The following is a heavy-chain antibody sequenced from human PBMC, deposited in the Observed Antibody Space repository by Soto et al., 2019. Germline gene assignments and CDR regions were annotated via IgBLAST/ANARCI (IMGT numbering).Heavy chain of an antibody. CDR1: GGSFSGYY. J-gene: IGHJ5*02. V-gene: IGHV4-34*01. CDR3: ARGRFVVVAATMSWFDP. D-gene: IGHD2-15*01. Sequence: PSETLSLTCAVYGGSFSGYYWSWIRQPPGKGLEWIGEINHSGSTNYNPSLKSRVTISVDTSKNQFSLKLSSVTPADTAVYYCARGRFVVVAATMSWFDPWGQGTLVTVSS. CDR2: INHSGST.